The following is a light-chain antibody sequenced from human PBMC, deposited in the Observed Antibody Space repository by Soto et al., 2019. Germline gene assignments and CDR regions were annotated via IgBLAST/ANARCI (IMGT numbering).Light chain of an antibody. CDR2: AAS. V-gene: IGKV1-9*01. J-gene: IGKJ1*01. Sequence: IQLTQSPSSLSASVGDSVTITCRASQGISSYLAWYQQKPGKAPKLLIYAASTLQSGVTSRFSGSGSGKDFTLTISSLQTEEVATYDCQQLNSYPQTVGQVNKVDIK. CDR3: QQLNSYPQT. CDR1: QGISSY.